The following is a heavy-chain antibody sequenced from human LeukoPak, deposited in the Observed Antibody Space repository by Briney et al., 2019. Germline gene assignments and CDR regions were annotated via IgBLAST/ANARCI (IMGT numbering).Heavy chain of an antibody. D-gene: IGHD6-19*01. CDR2: ISDGGNSV. CDR1: GFTFSSYA. J-gene: IGHJ4*02. Sequence: GALRLSCAASGFTFSSYAMNWVRQAPGKGLEWVSSISDGGNSVFYAGSVKGRFTISRDNAKNSLYLQMNSLRAEDTAIYYCARAGSGWYPVNWGQGTLVTVSS. CDR3: ARAGSGWYPVN. V-gene: IGHV3-21*01.